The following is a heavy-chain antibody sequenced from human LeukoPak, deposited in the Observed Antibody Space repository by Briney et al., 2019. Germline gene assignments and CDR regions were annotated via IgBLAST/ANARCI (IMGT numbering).Heavy chain of an antibody. Sequence: PGGSLRLSCAASGFTLSVYWMHWVRQAPGKGLVWLSRINKDGSSTTYADSVKGRFTISRDNAKNTLYLQMNSLRAEDTATYYCVRGIEVAGTFSWFDPWGQGTLVTVSS. CDR3: VRGIEVAGTFSWFDP. V-gene: IGHV3-74*01. D-gene: IGHD6-19*01. CDR2: INKDGSST. CDR1: GFTLSVYW. J-gene: IGHJ5*02.